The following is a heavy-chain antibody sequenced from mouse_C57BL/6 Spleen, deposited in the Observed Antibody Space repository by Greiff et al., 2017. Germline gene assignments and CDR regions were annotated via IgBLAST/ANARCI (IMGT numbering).Heavy chain of an antibody. CDR2: ISSGSSTI. D-gene: IGHD1-1*01. CDR3: TRPSVATPFDY. J-gene: IGHJ2*01. Sequence: EVMLVESGGGLVKPGGSLKLSCAASGFTFSDYGMHWVRQAPEKGLEWVAYISSGSSTIYYADTVKGRVTISEDNAKNTLFLQMTSLRSEDTAMDYCTRPSVATPFDYWGQGTTLTVSS. V-gene: IGHV5-17*01. CDR1: GFTFSDYG.